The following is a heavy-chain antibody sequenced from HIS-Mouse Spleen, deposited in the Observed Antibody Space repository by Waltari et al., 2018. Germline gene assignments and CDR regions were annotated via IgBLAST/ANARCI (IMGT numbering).Heavy chain of an antibody. CDR3: AKDLARKDSGYDAFDI. CDR1: GFTFSREG. J-gene: IGHJ3*02. V-gene: IGHV3-33*06. CDR2: ILYDGSNK. Sequence: QVQLVESGGGVVQPGRSLRLSCAASGFTFSREGVPWVRQAPGKGLEWVAVILYDGSNKYYADSVKGRFTISRDNSKNTLYLQMNSLRAEDTAVYYCAKDLARKDSGYDAFDIWGQGTMVTVSS. D-gene: IGHD5-12*01.